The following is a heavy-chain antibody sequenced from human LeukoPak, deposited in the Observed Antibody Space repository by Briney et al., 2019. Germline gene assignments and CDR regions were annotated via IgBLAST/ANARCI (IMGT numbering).Heavy chain of an antibody. CDR3: AKDLSSGWYDY. CDR2: IWYDGSNK. Sequence: GGSLRLSCVASGFTFSSYGMHWVRQAPGKGREWVAVIWYDGSNKYYADSVKGRFTISRDNSKNTLYLQMNSLRAEDTAVYYCAKDLSSGWYDYWGQGTLVTVSS. J-gene: IGHJ4*02. D-gene: IGHD6-19*01. V-gene: IGHV3-33*06. CDR1: GFTFSSYG.